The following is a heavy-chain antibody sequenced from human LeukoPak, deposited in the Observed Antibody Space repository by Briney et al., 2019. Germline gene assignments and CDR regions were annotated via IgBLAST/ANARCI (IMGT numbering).Heavy chain of an antibody. V-gene: IGHV3-7*01. CDR2: IKQDGSEK. CDR1: GFTFSSYW. CDR3: ARAIAVAGTGWFDP. Sequence: GGSLRLSCAASGFTFSSYWMSWVRQAPGKGLEWVANIKQDGSEKYYVDSVKGRFTISRDNAKNSLYLQMNSLRAEDTAVYYCARAIAVAGTGWFDPWGQGTLVTVSS. D-gene: IGHD6-19*01. J-gene: IGHJ5*02.